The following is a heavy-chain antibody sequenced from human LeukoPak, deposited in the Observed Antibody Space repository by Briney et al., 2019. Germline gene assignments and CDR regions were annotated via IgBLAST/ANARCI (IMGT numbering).Heavy chain of an antibody. D-gene: IGHD3-10*01. V-gene: IGHV1-8*03. J-gene: IGHJ6*04. CDR1: GGTFSIYA. CDR3: ARGILWFGDDV. Sequence: ASVKVSCKASGGTFSIYAISWGRQAPGQGLEGMGWMNPNSGNTGYAQKFQGRVTITRNTAISTAYMELSSLRSEDTAVYYCARGILWFGDDVWGKGTTVTISS. CDR2: MNPNSGNT.